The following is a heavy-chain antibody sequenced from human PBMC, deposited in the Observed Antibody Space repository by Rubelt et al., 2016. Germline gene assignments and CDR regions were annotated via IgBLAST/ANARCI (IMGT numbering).Heavy chain of an antibody. CDR2: INGDGTIT. J-gene: IGHJ4*02. Sequence: EVQLVESGGGLVKPGGSLRLSCAASGFTFSSYWMFWVRQVPGKGLMWVSRINGDGTITTYADSVTGRLPISSDNAKKTVYLQMISLGAEDTAVDYCARDLGTVSRTSLGYWGQGTLVTVSS. V-gene: IGHV3-74*01. CDR1: GFTFSSYW. CDR3: ARDLGTVSRTSLGY. D-gene: IGHD2-8*02.